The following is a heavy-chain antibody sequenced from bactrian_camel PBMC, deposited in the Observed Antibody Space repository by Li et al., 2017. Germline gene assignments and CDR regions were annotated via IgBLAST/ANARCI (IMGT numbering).Heavy chain of an antibody. Sequence: QLVESGGGLVQPGGSLRLSCAVSGFTFKHYWMYWFRQAPGKGLEWVSAISGSGPTTGYADSVKGRFTISQDNAKNTVYLQMNSLKPEDTAMYYCKAVGSGGAWYCADSGNWGQGTQVTVS. CDR1: GFTFKHYW. V-gene: IGHV3S25*01. D-gene: IGHD2*01. CDR3: KAVGSGGAWYCADSGN. CDR2: ISGSGPTT. J-gene: IGHJ6*01.